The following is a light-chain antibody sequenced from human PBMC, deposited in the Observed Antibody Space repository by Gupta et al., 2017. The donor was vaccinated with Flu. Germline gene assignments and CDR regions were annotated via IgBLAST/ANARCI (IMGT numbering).Light chain of an antibody. CDR3: QQDVSYPYT. V-gene: IGKV1-5*01. Sequence: QMMQSPSTLSASLGDRVTITCRASESVDYWVAWFQHKPGKAPNVLIHGASTSESGVPSRFSGSGSGTEFSLTISSLQPDDSAIYFCQQDVSYPYTFGQGTRLEIK. CDR1: ESVDYW. CDR2: GAS. J-gene: IGKJ2*01.